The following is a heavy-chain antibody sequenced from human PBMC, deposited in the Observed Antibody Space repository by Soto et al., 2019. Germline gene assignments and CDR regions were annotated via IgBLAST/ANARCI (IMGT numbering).Heavy chain of an antibody. D-gene: IGHD3-10*01. J-gene: IGHJ4*02. V-gene: IGHV3-21*01. CDR3: AREKVHGSWSSFDY. CDR1: GFTFGIYI. Sequence: GGSLRVCCAAAGFTFGIYIINWVRQAPGKGLEWVSSISSSSSSYIYYADSVKGRFTISRDNAKNSLYLQMNSLRAEDTVVYFCAREKVHGSWSSFDYWGQGTLVTVSP. CDR2: ISSSSSSYI.